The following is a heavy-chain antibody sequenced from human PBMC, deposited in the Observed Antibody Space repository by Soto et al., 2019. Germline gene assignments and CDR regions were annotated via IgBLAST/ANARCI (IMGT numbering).Heavy chain of an antibody. V-gene: IGHV1-2*02. CDR2: INPNSGGT. Sequence: QVQLVQSGAEVKKPGASVKVSCKASGYTLTGYYMHWVRQAPGQGLEWMGWINPNSGGTNYAQKFQGRGTMTRDTSISTAYLDLCRRRSDDTAVYYCAREAGTTATYYYYGRDVWGQGTTVTVS. J-gene: IGHJ6*02. CDR3: AREAGTTATYYYYGRDV. D-gene: IGHD1-7*01. CDR1: GYTLTGYY.